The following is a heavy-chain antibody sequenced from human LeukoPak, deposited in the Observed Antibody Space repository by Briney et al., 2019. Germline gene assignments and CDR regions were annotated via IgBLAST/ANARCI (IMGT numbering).Heavy chain of an antibody. CDR1: EFTFNNYS. J-gene: IGHJ4*02. Sequence: GGSLRLSCAASEFTFNNYSMNWVRQAPGKGLEWVSSISSSSSYIYYADSVKGRFTISRDNAKNSLYLQMNSLRAEDTAIYYCATEWLGTSWGQGTLVTVSS. D-gene: IGHD5-12*01. V-gene: IGHV3-21*04. CDR2: ISSSSSYI. CDR3: ATEWLGTS.